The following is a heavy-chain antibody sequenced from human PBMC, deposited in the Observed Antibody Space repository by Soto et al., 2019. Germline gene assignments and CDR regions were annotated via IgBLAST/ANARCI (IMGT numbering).Heavy chain of an antibody. J-gene: IGHJ6*02. CDR2: VSYDGFIK. V-gene: IGHV3-30*18. Sequence: QVQLVESGGGVVQPGRSLRLSCASSGFSFSTHGMQWVRQAPGKGLEWVAIVSYDGFIKYSAEDVKGRFTISRDNSKITCFLQMDSLRAEDSAVYYCAKDLKASGGHSGTLNYYYGMDVWGQGTTVIVSS. CDR3: AKDLKASGGHSGTLNYYYGMDV. D-gene: IGHD3-10*01. CDR1: GFSFSTHG.